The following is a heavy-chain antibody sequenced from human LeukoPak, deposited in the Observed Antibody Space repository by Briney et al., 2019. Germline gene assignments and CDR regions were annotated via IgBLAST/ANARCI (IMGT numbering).Heavy chain of an antibody. CDR2: IQQDGSEK. D-gene: IGHD7-27*01. CDR3: AVGNWGSDY. Sequence: PGGSLRLSCAASGFSISTFWMSWVRQAPGKGLEWVANIQQDGSEKYYVDSVKGRFTISRDNAKKSLYLQMNSLRAEDTAVYYCAVGNWGSDYWGQGTLVTVSS. CDR1: GFSISTFW. V-gene: IGHV3-7*01. J-gene: IGHJ4*02.